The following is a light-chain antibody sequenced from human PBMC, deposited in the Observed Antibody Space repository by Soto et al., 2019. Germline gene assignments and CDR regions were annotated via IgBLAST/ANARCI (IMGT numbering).Light chain of an antibody. V-gene: IGKV3-15*01. CDR2: HAS. CDR1: QSVSSN. CDR3: PQYNKWPLT. J-gene: IGKJ4*01. Sequence: EIVMTQSPATLSVSPGERATLSCRASQSVSSNLACYQQKPGQPPRLLIYHASTRDTGIPARFSGSGSRTEFTLTISRLQSEDFAVYYCPQYNKWPLTFGGGTKVEIK.